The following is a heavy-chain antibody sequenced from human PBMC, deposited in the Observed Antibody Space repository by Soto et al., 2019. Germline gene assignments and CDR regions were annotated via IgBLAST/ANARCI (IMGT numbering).Heavy chain of an antibody. CDR3: ARDTVGSSWYRVYYYYGMDV. V-gene: IGHV5-51*01. J-gene: IGHJ6*02. CDR2: IYPGDSDT. D-gene: IGHD6-13*01. Sequence: GESLKISCKGSGYSFTSYWIGWVRQMPGKGLEWMGIIYPGDSDTRYSPSFQGQVTISADKSISTAYLQWSSLKASDTAMYYCARDTVGSSWYRVYYYYGMDVWGQGTTVTVSS. CDR1: GYSFTSYW.